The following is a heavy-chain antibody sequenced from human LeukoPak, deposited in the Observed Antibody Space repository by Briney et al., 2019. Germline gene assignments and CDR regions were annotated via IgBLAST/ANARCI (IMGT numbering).Heavy chain of an antibody. V-gene: IGHV3-30*18. CDR2: MPHDGDNK. CDR1: GFTFSSYG. CDR3: AKAGYSSIWYIDY. J-gene: IGHJ4*02. D-gene: IGHD6-13*01. Sequence: GGSLRLSCAASGFTFSSYGIHWVRQAPGKGLEWVAVMPHDGDNKYYADSVKGRFTISRDNSKNTLYLQMNSLRAEDTAVYYCAKAGYSSIWYIDYWGQGTLVTVST.